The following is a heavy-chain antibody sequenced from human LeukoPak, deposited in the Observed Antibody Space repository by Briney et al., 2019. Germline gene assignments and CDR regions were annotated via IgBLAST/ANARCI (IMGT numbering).Heavy chain of an antibody. V-gene: IGHV4-31*03. J-gene: IGHJ3*02. CDR3: ARRRDDHILNAFDI. D-gene: IGHD5-24*01. Sequence: SETLSLTCTVSGGSINSGGYYWSWIRQHPGKGLEWIGYIYYSGATYYNPSLKSRATISADTSKDQFSLKLSSVTAADTAVYYCARRRDDHILNAFDIWGQGAMVTVSS. CDR1: GGSINSGGYY. CDR2: IYYSGAT.